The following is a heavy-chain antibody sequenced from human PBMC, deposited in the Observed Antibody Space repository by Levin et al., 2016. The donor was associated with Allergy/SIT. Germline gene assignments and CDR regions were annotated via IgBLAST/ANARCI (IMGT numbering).Heavy chain of an antibody. CDR3: ARSTMGSGYDLYYYGMDV. D-gene: IGHD5-12*01. CDR1: GYSFTSYW. Sequence: KVSCKGSGYSFTSYWISWVRQMPGKGLEWMGRIDPSDSYTNYSPSFQGHVTISADKSISTAYLQWSSLKASDTAMYYCARSTMGSGYDLYYYGMDVWGQGTTVTVSS. J-gene: IGHJ6*02. CDR2: IDPSDSYT. V-gene: IGHV5-10-1*01.